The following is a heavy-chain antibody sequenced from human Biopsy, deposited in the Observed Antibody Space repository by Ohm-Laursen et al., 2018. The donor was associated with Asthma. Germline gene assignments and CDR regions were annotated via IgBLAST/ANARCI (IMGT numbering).Heavy chain of an antibody. CDR3: AKESRRDGYNRRNYYFDY. D-gene: IGHD5-24*01. Sequence: SLRLSCAASGFTFSSYAMSWVRQAPGKGLEWVSAISGSGGSTYYADSVKGRFTISRDNSKNTLYLQMNSLRAEDTAVYYCAKESRRDGYNRRNYYFDYWGQGTLVTVSP. V-gene: IGHV3-23*01. J-gene: IGHJ4*02. CDR1: GFTFSSYA. CDR2: ISGSGGST.